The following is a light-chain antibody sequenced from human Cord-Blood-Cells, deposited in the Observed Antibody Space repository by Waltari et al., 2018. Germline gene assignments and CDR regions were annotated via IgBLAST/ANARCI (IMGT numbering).Light chain of an antibody. CDR2: DVS. J-gene: IGLJ1*01. Sequence: QSALTQPASVSGSPGQSITISCTGTSSDVGGYNYVSWYQQHPGKAPKLMIYDVSKWPSGVSNRFSGSKSGNTASLTISGLQAEDEADYYCSSYTSSSTRVFGTGTKVTVL. V-gene: IGLV2-14*01. CDR3: SSYTSSSTRV. CDR1: SSDVGGYNY.